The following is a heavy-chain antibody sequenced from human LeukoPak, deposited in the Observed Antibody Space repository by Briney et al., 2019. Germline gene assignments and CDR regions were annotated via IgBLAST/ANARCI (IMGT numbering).Heavy chain of an antibody. CDR2: IYHSGST. CDR3: ARGYSSSWYPSWFDP. Sequence: SETLSLTCAVSGGSISSSNWWSWVRQPPGKGLEWIGEIYHSGSTNYNPSLKSRVTISVDKSKNQFSLKLSSVTAADTAVYYCARGYSSSWYPSWFDPWGQGTLVTVSS. V-gene: IGHV4-4*02. CDR1: GGSISSSNW. J-gene: IGHJ5*02. D-gene: IGHD6-13*01.